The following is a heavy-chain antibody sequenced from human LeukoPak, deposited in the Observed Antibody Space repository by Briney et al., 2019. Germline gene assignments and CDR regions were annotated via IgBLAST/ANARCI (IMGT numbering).Heavy chain of an antibody. CDR2: ISYDGSNK. V-gene: IGHV3-30*04. J-gene: IGHJ4*02. CDR3: ARGSGSYYEDFDY. CDR1: GFTSSSYA. Sequence: GRSLRLSCAASGFTSSSYAMHWVRQAPGKGLEWVAVISYDGSNKYYADSVKGRFTISRDNSKNTLYLQMNSLRAEDTAVYYCARGSGSYYEDFDYWGQGTLVTVSS. D-gene: IGHD1-26*01.